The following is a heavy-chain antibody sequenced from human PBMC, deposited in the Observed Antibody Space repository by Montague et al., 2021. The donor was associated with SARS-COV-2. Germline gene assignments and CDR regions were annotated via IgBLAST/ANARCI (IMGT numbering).Heavy chain of an antibody. CDR3: ARRGRKLLPVATTIGGFDI. V-gene: IGHV4-39*02. J-gene: IGHJ3*02. CDR1: GGSISSSNYY. CDR2: IYDSGST. Sequence: SETLSLTCTVSGGSISSSNYYWDWIRQPPGKGLEWIGSIYDSGSTYYXXXLKSRVTISVDTSKNPFSLKLSSVTAADTAVYYCARRGRKLLPVATTIGGFDIWGQGTMVTVSS. D-gene: IGHD5-12*01.